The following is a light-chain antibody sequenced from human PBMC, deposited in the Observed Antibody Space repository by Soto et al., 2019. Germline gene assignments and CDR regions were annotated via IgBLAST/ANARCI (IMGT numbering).Light chain of an antibody. CDR1: QSVTSGY. Sequence: EIVLTQSPGTLSSSPGERATLSCRASQSVTSGYLAWYQQKPGQAPKLLIYAASSRATGIPDRFSGSGSGTDFTLTISRLEPEDFAVYYCQQYGSSVWTFGQGTKVDIK. CDR3: QQYGSSVWT. V-gene: IGKV3-20*01. J-gene: IGKJ1*01. CDR2: AAS.